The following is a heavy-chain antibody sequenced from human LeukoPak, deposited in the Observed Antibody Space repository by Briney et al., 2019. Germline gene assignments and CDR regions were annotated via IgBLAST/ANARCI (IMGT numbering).Heavy chain of an antibody. V-gene: IGHV3-48*01. CDR3: AGGY. Sequence: GSLRLSCVASGFTISSYTMNWVRQAPGKGLEWISCISSDSKTIYYADSVKGRFTISRDNAKNSLYLQMNSLRVEDTAVYYCAGGYWGQGTLVTVSS. J-gene: IGHJ4*02. CDR1: GFTISSYT. D-gene: IGHD3-16*01. CDR2: ISSDSKTI.